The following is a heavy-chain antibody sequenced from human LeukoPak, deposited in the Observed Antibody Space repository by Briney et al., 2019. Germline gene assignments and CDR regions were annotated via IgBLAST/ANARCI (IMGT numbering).Heavy chain of an antibody. CDR3: ARGPPKYCSGGSCYSNPYGMDV. J-gene: IGHJ6*02. Sequence: SETLSLTCAVYGGSFSGYYWSWIRQPPGKGLEWIGYIYYSGSTNYNPSLKSRVTISVDRSNNQFSLNLRSVTAADTAVYYCARGPPKYCSGGSCYSNPYGMDVWGQGTTVTVSS. CDR1: GGSFSGYY. D-gene: IGHD2-15*01. CDR2: IYYSGST. V-gene: IGHV4-34*11.